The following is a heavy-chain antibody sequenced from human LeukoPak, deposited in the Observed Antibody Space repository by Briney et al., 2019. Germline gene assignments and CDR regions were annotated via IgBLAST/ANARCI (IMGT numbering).Heavy chain of an antibody. V-gene: IGHV3-20*04. Sequence: GGSVRLSCAASGITFDDRGMSWVGQAPGKGLEWVSGINRNGGSTAYADPVKGRFTISRDNAKKSLYMQMNSLRDEDTALYYCAREYASLGFDNWGQGTMVTVSS. CDR3: AREYASLGFDN. CDR2: INRNGGST. J-gene: IGHJ3*02. CDR1: GITFDDRG. D-gene: IGHD7-27*01.